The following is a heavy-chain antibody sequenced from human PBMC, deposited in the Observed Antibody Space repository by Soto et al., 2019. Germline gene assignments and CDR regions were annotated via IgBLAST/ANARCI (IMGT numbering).Heavy chain of an antibody. D-gene: IGHD5-18*01. J-gene: IGHJ5*02. CDR2: IIPLFGTG. CDR3: ASGSAMGADH. V-gene: IGHV1-69*06. Sequence: ASVKVSCRASGVTSSTHTITWVRQAPGQGLEWMGGIIPLFGTGHKAQKFQGRITIIADKSTSTAYMELSSLRSEDTAVYFCASGSAMGADHWGQGTLVTVSS. CDR1: GVTSSTHT.